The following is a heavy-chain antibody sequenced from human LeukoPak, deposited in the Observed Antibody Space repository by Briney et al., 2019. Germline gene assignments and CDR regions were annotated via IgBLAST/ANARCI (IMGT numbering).Heavy chain of an antibody. CDR3: ARVLVAVAGRTDY. D-gene: IGHD6-19*01. J-gene: IGHJ4*02. CDR1: GYTFTGYY. V-gene: IGHV1-2*06. Sequence: ASVKVSCKASGYTFTGYYMHWVRQAPGQGLEWMGRINPNSGGTNYAQKFQGRVTMTRDTSISTAYMELSRLRSDDTAVYYCARVLVAVAGRTDYWGQRTLVTVSS. CDR2: INPNSGGT.